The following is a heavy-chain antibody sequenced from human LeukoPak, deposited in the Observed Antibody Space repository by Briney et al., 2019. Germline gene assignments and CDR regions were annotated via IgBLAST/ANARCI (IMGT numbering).Heavy chain of an antibody. CDR2: ISGSGNTT. J-gene: IGHJ2*01. CDR3: AKGPAPYCSGGSCYSPHWYFDL. V-gene: IGHV3-23*01. CDR1: QFTFSNYA. Sequence: GGSLRLSCAASQFTFSNYAMSWVRQAPGKGLEWVSAISGSGNTTYFGDSVTGRFTISRDNPKNTAYLQMNSLSAEDTAVYYCAKGPAPYCSGGSCYSPHWYFDLWGRGTLVTVSS. D-gene: IGHD2-15*01.